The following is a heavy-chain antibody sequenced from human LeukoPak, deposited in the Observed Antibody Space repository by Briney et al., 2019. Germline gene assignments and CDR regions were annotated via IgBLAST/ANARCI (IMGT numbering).Heavy chain of an antibody. Sequence: GGSLRLSCAASGFTFSSYAMHWVRQAAGKGLEWVAVISYDGSNKYYADSVKGRFTISRDNSKKTLYLQMNSLRAEDTAVYYCARDRGGSTLYFDYWGQGTLVTVSS. CDR2: ISYDGSNK. J-gene: IGHJ4*02. D-gene: IGHD2-15*01. CDR1: GFTFSSYA. V-gene: IGHV3-30*04. CDR3: ARDRGGSTLYFDY.